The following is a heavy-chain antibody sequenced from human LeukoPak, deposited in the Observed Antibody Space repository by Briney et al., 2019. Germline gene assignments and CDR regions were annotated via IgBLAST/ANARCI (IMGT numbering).Heavy chain of an antibody. D-gene: IGHD6-19*01. V-gene: IGHV3-48*03. CDR2: VASSGTTK. CDR1: GFSFNTYE. Sequence: GGSLRLSCEASGFSFNTYEMNWVRQAPGKGLEWISYVASSGTTKYYADSVQGRFTISRDNAKNSLYLQMNSLRVEDTAVYYCARGGWHYVFNYWGQGTLVTVSS. CDR3: ARGGWHYVFNY. J-gene: IGHJ4*02.